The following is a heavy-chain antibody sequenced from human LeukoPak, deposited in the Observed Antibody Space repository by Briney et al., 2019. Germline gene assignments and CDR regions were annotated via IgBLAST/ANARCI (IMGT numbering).Heavy chain of an antibody. J-gene: IGHJ4*02. CDR2: IDNSGGST. Sequence: PGGSLRLSCAASGFRFSSYAMSWVRQAPGKGLEWVSAIDNSGGSTYYADSVEGRFTISRDNSENTLYLQMNSPRSEDTAVYYCARPTGDGPLYWGQGTLVTVSS. CDR3: ARPTGDGPLY. V-gene: IGHV3-23*01. D-gene: IGHD7-27*01. CDR1: GFRFSSYA.